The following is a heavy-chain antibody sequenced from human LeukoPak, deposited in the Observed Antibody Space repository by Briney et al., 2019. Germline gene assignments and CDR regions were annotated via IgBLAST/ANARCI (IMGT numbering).Heavy chain of an antibody. CDR1: GGSIRSNNW. Sequence: PSGTLSLTCAVSGGSIRSNNWWGWVRQPPGKGLEWIGEIYHSGSHSYNPSLKSRVTISVDKSRNHFSLNLCSVTAADTAVYYCARVSTNNWHSCDYWGQGTLVTVSS. CDR3: ARVSTNNWHSCDY. J-gene: IGHJ4*02. CDR2: IYHSGSH. D-gene: IGHD1-1*01. V-gene: IGHV4-4*02.